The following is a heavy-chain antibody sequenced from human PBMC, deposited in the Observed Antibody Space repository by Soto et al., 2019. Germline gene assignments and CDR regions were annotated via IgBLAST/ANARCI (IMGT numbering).Heavy chain of an antibody. Sequence: QVQLVESGGGVVQPGRSLRLSCAASGFTFRSYGMHWVRQAPGKGLEWVAVIWYDGGNKHYADSVKGRFTISRDNSKNTLYLQMKSLIAEDTAVYYCARVTYSSSAAPVRYYGRDVWGQGTTVTVSS. D-gene: IGHD6-6*01. CDR3: ARVTYSSSAAPVRYYGRDV. V-gene: IGHV3-33*01. CDR1: GFTFRSYG. J-gene: IGHJ6*02. CDR2: IWYDGGNK.